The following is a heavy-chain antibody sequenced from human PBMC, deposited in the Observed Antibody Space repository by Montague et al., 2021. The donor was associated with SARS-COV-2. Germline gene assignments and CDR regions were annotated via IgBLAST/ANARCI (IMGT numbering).Heavy chain of an antibody. Sequence: SRSISFSASGFPFSSYTMNWVRQAPGKGLEWVSSISSSSSYISYADLVKGRFTISRDNAKNSLYLQMNSLRAEDTAVYYCARVGIYYYYGMDVWGQGTTVTVSS. CDR3: ARVGIYYYYGMDV. J-gene: IGHJ6*02. V-gene: IGHV3-21*01. D-gene: IGHD1-26*01. CDR1: GFPFSSYT. CDR2: ISSSSSYI.